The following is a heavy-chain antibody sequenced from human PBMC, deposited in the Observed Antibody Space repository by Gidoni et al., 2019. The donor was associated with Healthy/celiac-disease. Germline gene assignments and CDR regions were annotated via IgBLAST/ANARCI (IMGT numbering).Heavy chain of an antibody. CDR1: TFSSYG. V-gene: IGHV3-30*18. D-gene: IGHD3-9*01. CDR2: ISYDGSNK. J-gene: IGHJ4*02. CDR3: AKEENILTGYYRTHFDY. Sequence: TFSSYGMHWVRQAPGKGLEWVAVISYDGSNKYYADSVKGRFTISRDNSKNTLYLQMNSLRAEDTAVYYCAKEENILTGYYRTHFDYWGQGTLVTVSS.